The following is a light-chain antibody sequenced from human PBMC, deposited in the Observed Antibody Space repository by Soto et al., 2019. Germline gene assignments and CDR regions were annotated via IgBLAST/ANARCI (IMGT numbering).Light chain of an antibody. J-gene: IGKJ2*03. CDR1: QSVSSY. CDR3: QHRSNWPQYR. CDR2: DAS. Sequence: EIVLTQSPATLSLSPGERATLSCRASQSVSSYLAWYQQKPGQAPRLLIYDASNRATDIPVRFSGSGSGTDCTLAISRLETQDFAFYYCQHRSNWPQYRFGQGTKLEIK. V-gene: IGKV3-11*01.